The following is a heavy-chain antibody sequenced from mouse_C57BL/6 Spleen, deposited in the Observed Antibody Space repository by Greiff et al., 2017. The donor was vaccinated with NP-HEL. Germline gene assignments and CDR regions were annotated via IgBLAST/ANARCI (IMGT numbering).Heavy chain of an antibody. D-gene: IGHD1-1*01. CDR3: VAGSHLEGFAY. Sequence: VQLQQSGAELVKPGASVKISCKASGYAFSSYWMNWVKQRPGKGLEWIGQIYPGDGDTNYNGKFKGKATLTADKSSSTAYMQLSSLTSEDPAVYFCVAGSHLEGFAYWGQGTLVTVSA. CDR2: IYPGDGDT. J-gene: IGHJ3*01. CDR1: GYAFSSYW. V-gene: IGHV1-80*01.